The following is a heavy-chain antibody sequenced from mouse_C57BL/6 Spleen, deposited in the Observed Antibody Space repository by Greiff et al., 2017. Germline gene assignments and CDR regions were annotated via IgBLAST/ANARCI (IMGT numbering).Heavy chain of an antibody. V-gene: IGHV5-6*01. Sequence: EVQLVESGGDLVKPGGSLKLSCAASGFTFSSYGMSWVRQTPDKRLEWVATISSGGSYTYYPDSVKGRFTISRDNAKNTLYLQMSSLKSEDTAMYYCARQGSNYDFDYWGQGTTLTVSS. J-gene: IGHJ2*01. CDR3: ARQGSNYDFDY. CDR1: GFTFSSYG. D-gene: IGHD2-5*01. CDR2: ISSGGSYT.